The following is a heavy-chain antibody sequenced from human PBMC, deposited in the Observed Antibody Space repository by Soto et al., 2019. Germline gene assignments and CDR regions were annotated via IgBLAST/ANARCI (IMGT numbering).Heavy chain of an antibody. Sequence: GSLRLSCAASGFTFSSYAMSWVRQAPGKGLEWVSTISGTGGSTYYPDSVKGRFTISRDNSKNTVYLQMNSLRAEDAAVYYYAKEMTSGYYLFDYWGQGTLVTVSS. CDR2: ISGTGGST. V-gene: IGHV3-23*01. CDR3: AKEMTSGYYLFDY. CDR1: GFTFSSYA. J-gene: IGHJ4*02. D-gene: IGHD3-22*01.